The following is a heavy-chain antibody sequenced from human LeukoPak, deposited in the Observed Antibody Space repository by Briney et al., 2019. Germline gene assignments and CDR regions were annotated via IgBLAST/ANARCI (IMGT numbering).Heavy chain of an antibody. J-gene: IGHJ5*02. CDR1: GGSISSSNW. Sequence: PSGTLSLTCAVSGGSISSSNWWSWVRQPPGKGLEWIGEINHSGSTNYNPSLKSRVTISVDTSKNQFSLKLSSVTAADTAVYYCARGGGSTTVTTRWFDPWGQGTLVTVSS. CDR2: INHSGST. CDR3: ARGGGSTTVTTRWFDP. V-gene: IGHV4-4*02. D-gene: IGHD4-17*01.